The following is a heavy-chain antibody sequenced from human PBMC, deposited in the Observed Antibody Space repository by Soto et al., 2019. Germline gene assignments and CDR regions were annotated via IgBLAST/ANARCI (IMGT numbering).Heavy chain of an antibody. J-gene: IGHJ4*02. Sequence: KLSEPLSLTGTVSGGSISSSSYYWGWIRQPPGKGLEWIGSIYYSGSTYYNPSLKSRATISVDTSKNQFSLKLSSVTAADTAVYYCARVAVDGKRVDYWGKGTLVTVSS. CDR2: IYYSGST. D-gene: IGHD6-19*01. V-gene: IGHV4-39*07. CDR1: GGSISSSSYY. CDR3: ARVAVDGKRVDY.